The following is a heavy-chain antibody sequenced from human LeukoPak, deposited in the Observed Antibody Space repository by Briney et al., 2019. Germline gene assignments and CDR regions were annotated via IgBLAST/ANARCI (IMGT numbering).Heavy chain of an antibody. V-gene: IGHV3-33*01. CDR1: GFTFSSYG. Sequence: PGGSLRLSCAASGFTFSSYGMHWVRQAAGKGLEWVAVIWYDGSNKYYADSVKGRFTISRDNSKNTLYLQMDSLRAEDTAVYYCARDPGVRWLVGFDYWGQGTLVTVSS. J-gene: IGHJ4*02. CDR3: ARDPGVRWLVGFDY. D-gene: IGHD6-19*01. CDR2: IWYDGSNK.